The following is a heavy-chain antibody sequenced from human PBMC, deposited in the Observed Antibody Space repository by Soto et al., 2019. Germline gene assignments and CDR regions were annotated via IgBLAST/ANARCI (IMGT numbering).Heavy chain of an antibody. J-gene: IGHJ4*02. CDR2: ISSSGSNA. CDR1: GFTFSRFE. V-gene: IGHV3-48*03. Sequence: GGSLRLSCAASGFTFSRFELHWVRQAPGKGLEWISYISSSGSNAYYASSVEGRFTISRDNANNPVYLQMDSLRAEDTALYYCTRAAWFPFLSFYWGQGALVTVSS. CDR3: TRAAWFPFLSFY. D-gene: IGHD3-10*01.